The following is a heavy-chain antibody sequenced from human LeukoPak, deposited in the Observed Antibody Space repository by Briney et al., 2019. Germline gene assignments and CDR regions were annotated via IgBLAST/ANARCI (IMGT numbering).Heavy chain of an antibody. CDR1: GGSISSSSYY. CDR2: IYYSGST. CDR3: ARAAVTTKSYWFDP. D-gene: IGHD4-17*01. Sequence: SETLSLTCTVSGGSISSSSYYWGWIRQPPGKGLEWIGSIYYSGSTYYNPSLKSRVTISVDTSKNQFSLKLSSVTAADTAVYYCARAAVTTKSYWFDPWGQGTLVTVSS. V-gene: IGHV4-39*07. J-gene: IGHJ5*02.